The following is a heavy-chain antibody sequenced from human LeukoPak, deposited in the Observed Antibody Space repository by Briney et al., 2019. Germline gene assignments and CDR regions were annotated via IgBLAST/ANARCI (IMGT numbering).Heavy chain of an antibody. J-gene: IGHJ4*02. V-gene: IGHV1-3*04. CDR1: GYTLTSYA. CDR2: INTGNGNT. D-gene: IGHD6-6*01. CDR3: ARGSIAARGYFDY. Sequence: ASVKVSCKASGYTLTSYAIHWVRQAPGQRPEWMGWINTGNGNTKYSQKFQGRVTITRDTSASTAYMELSSLRSEDTAVYYCARGSIAARGYFDYWGQGTLVTVSS.